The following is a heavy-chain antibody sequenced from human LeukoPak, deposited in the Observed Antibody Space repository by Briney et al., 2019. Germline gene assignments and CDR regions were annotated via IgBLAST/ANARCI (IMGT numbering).Heavy chain of an antibody. CDR2: IYTSGST. Sequence: NPSQTLSLTCTVSGGSISSGSYYWSWIRQPAGKGLEWIGRIYTSGSTNYNPSLKSRVTISVDTSKNQFSLKLSSVTAADTAVYYCARDHCSSTSCYYGVDYWGQGNLVTVSS. CDR1: GGSISSGSYY. D-gene: IGHD2-2*01. CDR3: ARDHCSSTSCYYGVDY. V-gene: IGHV4-61*02. J-gene: IGHJ4*02.